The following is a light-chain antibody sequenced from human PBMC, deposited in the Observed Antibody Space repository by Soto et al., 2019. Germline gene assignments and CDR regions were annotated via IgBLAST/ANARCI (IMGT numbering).Light chain of an antibody. J-gene: IGLJ2*01. CDR1: SSDVGSYNL. V-gene: IGLV2-23*02. CDR2: EVS. CDR3: CSYAGSSTLGV. Sequence: QSVLTQPASVSGSPGQSITISCTGTSSDVGSYNLVSWYQQHPGKAPKLMIYEVSKRPSGVSNRFSGSKSGNTASLTSSGLQAEDEADYYCCSYAGSSTLGVFGGGTKLTVL.